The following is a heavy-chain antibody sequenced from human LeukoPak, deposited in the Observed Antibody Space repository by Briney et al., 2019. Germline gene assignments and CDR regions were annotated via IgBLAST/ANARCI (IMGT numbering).Heavy chain of an antibody. CDR3: ARGYYDILTAQNWFDP. Sequence: XIGYIYYSGSTNYNPSLKSRVTISVDTSKNQFSLKLSSVTAADTAVYYCARGYYDILTAQNWFDPWGQGTLVTVSS. J-gene: IGHJ5*02. CDR2: IYYSGST. V-gene: IGHV4-59*09. D-gene: IGHD3-9*01.